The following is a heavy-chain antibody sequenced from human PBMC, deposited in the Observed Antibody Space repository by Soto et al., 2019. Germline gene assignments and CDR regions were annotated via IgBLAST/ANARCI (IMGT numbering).Heavy chain of an antibody. Sequence: GGSLRLSCAASGFTFSSYDMHWVRQATGKGLEWVSAIGTAGDTYYPGSVKGRFTISRENAKNSLYLQMNSLRAEDTAVYYCARAMDSGYDLGSGCLLDYWAQGTLVTGSS. J-gene: IGHJ4*02. CDR3: ARAMDSGYDLGSGCLLDY. V-gene: IGHV3-13*01. CDR1: GFTFSSYD. D-gene: IGHD5-12*01. CDR2: IGTAGDT.